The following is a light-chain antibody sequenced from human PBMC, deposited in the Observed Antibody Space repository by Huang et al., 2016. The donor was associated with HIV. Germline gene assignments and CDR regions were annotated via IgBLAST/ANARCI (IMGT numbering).Light chain of an antibody. V-gene: IGKV4-1*01. J-gene: IGKJ2*01. CDR2: MAS. CDR1: RSLLFASYSKNF. CDR3: QQFYNMPYT. Sequence: DILLTQSPDSLAVSLGERATLTRRSSRSLLFASYSKNFLAWYQQKPGQSPKLLMYMASVRESGVPERFTGSGSGTEFTLTIASLQAEDVAVYYCQQFYNMPYTFGRGTRLEI.